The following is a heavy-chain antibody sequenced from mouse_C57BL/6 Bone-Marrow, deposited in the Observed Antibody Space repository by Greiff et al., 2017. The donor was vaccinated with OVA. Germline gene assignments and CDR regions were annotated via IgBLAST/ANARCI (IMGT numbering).Heavy chain of an antibody. Sequence: VQLQQFGPELVKPGASVKMSCKASGYTFTDYNMHWVKQSHGKSLEWIGYINPNNGGTSYNQKFKGKATLTVNKSSSTAYMELRSLTSEDSAVYYCARSYYSNSFAYWGQGTLVTVSA. CDR1: GYTFTDYN. V-gene: IGHV1-22*01. D-gene: IGHD2-5*01. CDR3: ARSYYSNSFAY. CDR2: INPNNGGT. J-gene: IGHJ3*01.